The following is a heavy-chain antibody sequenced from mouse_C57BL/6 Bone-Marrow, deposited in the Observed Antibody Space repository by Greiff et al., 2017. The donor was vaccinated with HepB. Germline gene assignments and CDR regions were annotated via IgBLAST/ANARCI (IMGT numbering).Heavy chain of an antibody. V-gene: IGHV1-61*01. D-gene: IGHD2-5*01. Sequence: QVQLQQPGAELVRPGSSVKLSCKASGYTFTSYWMDWVKQRPGQGLEWIGNIYPSDSETHYNQKFKDKATLTVDKSSSTAYMQLSSLTSEDSAVYYCARRGYSNYPYYAMDYWGQGTSVTVSS. CDR2: IYPSDSET. J-gene: IGHJ4*01. CDR3: ARRGYSNYPYYAMDY. CDR1: GYTFTSYW.